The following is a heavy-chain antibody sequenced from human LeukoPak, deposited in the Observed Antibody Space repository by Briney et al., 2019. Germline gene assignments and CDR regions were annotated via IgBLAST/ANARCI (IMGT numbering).Heavy chain of an antibody. Sequence: GESLRLSCAASGFTFSNYGMHWARQAPGKGLEWVAVIWYDGSNKYYADSVKGRFTTSRDNSKKTLYLQMNSLRAEDTAVYYCARGLSYSPNWFDPWGQGTLVTVSS. CDR2: IWYDGSNK. CDR1: GFTFSNYG. CDR3: ARGLSYSPNWFDP. D-gene: IGHD1-26*01. V-gene: IGHV3-33*01. J-gene: IGHJ5*02.